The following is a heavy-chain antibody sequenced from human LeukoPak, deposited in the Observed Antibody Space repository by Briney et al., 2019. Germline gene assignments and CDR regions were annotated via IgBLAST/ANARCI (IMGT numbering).Heavy chain of an antibody. J-gene: IGHJ5*02. CDR3: ARVYYYGSGSYHNWFDP. Sequence: SSETLSLTCAVYGGSFSGYYWSRIRQPPGKGLEWIGEINHSGSTNYNPSLKSRVTISVDTSKNQFSLKRSSVTAADTAVYYCARVYYYGSGSYHNWFDPWGQGTLVTVSS. D-gene: IGHD3-10*01. V-gene: IGHV4-34*01. CDR2: INHSGST. CDR1: GGSFSGYY.